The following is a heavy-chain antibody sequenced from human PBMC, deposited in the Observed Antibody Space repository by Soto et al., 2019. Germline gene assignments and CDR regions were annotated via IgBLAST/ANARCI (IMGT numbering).Heavy chain of an antibody. D-gene: IGHD1-26*01. CDR1: GFTFTTYS. J-gene: IGHJ4*02. CDR3: ARDGIVGPRVDY. V-gene: IGHV3-21*02. Sequence: EVQLVESGGGLVKPGGSLRLSCAASGFTFTTYSMKWVRQAPAKGLEWVSSISKSSTYIYYADSVKGRFTISRDNAKNSLYLQMNSLRGEDTAVYYCARDGIVGPRVDYWGQGTLVTVSS. CDR2: ISKSSTYI.